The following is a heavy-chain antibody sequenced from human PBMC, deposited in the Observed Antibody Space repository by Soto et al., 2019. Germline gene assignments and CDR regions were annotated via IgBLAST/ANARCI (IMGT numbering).Heavy chain of an antibody. J-gene: IGHJ6*04. CDR1: GGSISSYY. Sequence: PSETLSLTCTVSGGSISSYYWSWIRQPPGKGLEWLGYIYYSGSTNYNPSLKSRVTISVDTSKNQFSLKLTSVTAADTAVYYCARDKEDGGYRLGMDVWGKGTTVTVSS. CDR3: ARDKEDGGYRLGMDV. V-gene: IGHV4-59*01. D-gene: IGHD6-19*01. CDR2: IYYSGST.